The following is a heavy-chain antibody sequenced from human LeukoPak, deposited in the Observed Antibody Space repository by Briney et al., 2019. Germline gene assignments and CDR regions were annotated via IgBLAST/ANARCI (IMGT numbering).Heavy chain of an antibody. CDR2: IIPIFGTA. D-gene: IGHD5-18*01. CDR1: GGTFSSYA. Sequence: VASVKVSCKASGGTFSSYAISWVRQAPGQGLEWMGGIIPIFGTANYAQKFQGRVTITADESTSTAYMELSSLRSEDTAVYYCARIHGYSYGPAGYGMDVWGQGTTVTVSS. J-gene: IGHJ6*02. V-gene: IGHV1-69*01. CDR3: ARIHGYSYGPAGYGMDV.